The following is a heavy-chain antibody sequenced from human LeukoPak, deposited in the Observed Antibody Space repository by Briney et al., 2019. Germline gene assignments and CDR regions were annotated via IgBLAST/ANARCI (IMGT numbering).Heavy chain of an antibody. CDR2: IYTSGST. CDR1: RGSLSRYY. CDR3: ARAGRGYSYGYYWLDP. V-gene: IGHV4-4*07. J-gene: IGHJ5*02. D-gene: IGHD5-18*01. Sequence: SGTLSLTCPVSRGSLSRYYWNWFRQPAGKGLEWIGRIYTSGSTHYNPSLKSRVTMSVDTSKNQFSLKLSSVTAANTAVYCCARAGRGYSYGYYWLDPWGQGTLVTVSS.